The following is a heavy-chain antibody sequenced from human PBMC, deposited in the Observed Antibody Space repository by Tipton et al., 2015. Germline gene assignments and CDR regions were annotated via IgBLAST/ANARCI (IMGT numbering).Heavy chain of an antibody. CDR1: VVSITTGDYY. CDR3: ARVAFGPFDY. CDR2: ISYNGST. Sequence: TLSLTCTVSVVSITTGDYYWSWIRQPPGKGLEWIGHISYNGSTCCNPSLKSRLTTSIDTSKNQFSLKLSSVTAAGTAVYYCARVAFGPFDYWGQGTLVTVSS. V-gene: IGHV4-30-4*01. D-gene: IGHD2/OR15-2a*01. J-gene: IGHJ4*02.